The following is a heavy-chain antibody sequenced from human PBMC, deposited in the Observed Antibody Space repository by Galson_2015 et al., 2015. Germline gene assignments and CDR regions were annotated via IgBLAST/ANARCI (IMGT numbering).Heavy chain of an antibody. CDR2: IRYDGSNK. V-gene: IGHV3-33*01. Sequence: SLRLSCAASGFTFSSYGMHWVRQAPGKGLEWVAVIRYDGSNKYYADSVKGRFTISRDNSKNTLYLQMNSLRAEDTAVYYCARGRAPELDYYDSSGYYSPNDAFDIWGQGTMVTVSS. J-gene: IGHJ3*02. CDR1: GFTFSSYG. CDR3: ARGRAPELDYYDSSGYYSPNDAFDI. D-gene: IGHD3-22*01.